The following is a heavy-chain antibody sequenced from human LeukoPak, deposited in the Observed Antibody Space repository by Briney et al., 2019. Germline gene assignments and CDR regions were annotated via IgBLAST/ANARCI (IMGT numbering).Heavy chain of an antibody. CDR1: GESYSGYY. D-gene: IGHD5-18*01. Sequence: SETLSLTCAVYGESYSGYYWSGLPQPPGKGLEWIGEINHSENTNYRPSLKRRITISVDTSKNQFSLKLSSWTAADTAVYYCARGTGYSYGLFRSWGQGTLVTVSS. CDR2: INHSENT. CDR3: ARGTGYSYGLFRS. J-gene: IGHJ4*02. V-gene: IGHV4-34*01.